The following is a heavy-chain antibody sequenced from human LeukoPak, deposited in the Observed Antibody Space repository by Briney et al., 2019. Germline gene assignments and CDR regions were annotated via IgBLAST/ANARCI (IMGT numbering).Heavy chain of an antibody. V-gene: IGHV4-59*01. D-gene: IGHD4-17*01. CDR1: GGSISSSY. Sequence: PSETLSLTCTVSGGSISSSYWSWIRQPPGKGLEWIGYIYYSGSTKYNPSLKSRVTISVDTSKNQFFLKLSSVTAADTAVYYCVRATGRPRLAFDLWGRGTGVTVSS. CDR3: VRATGRPRLAFDL. J-gene: IGHJ3*01. CDR2: IYYSGST.